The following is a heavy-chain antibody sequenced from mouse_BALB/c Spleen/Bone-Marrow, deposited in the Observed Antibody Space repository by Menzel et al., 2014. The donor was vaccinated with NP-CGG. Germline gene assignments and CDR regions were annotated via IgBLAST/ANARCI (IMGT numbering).Heavy chain of an antibody. J-gene: IGHJ4*01. CDR3: AREGGHYGSLYAMDY. V-gene: IGHV1-14*01. D-gene: IGHD1-1*01. CDR2: INPYNDGT. CDR1: GYTFTSYV. Sequence: VQLQQSGPELVKPGASVKMSCKASGYTFTSYVMHWVKQKPGQGLEWIGYINPYNDGTKYNEKFKGKATLTSDKSSSTAYMELSSLTSEDSAVYYCAREGGHYGSLYAMDYWGQGTSVTVSS.